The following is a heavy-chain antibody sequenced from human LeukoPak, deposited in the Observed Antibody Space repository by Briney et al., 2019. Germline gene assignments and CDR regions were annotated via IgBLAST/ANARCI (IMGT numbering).Heavy chain of an antibody. Sequence: PGGSLRLSCAASGFFFRTYTMHWVRQAPGKGLEWVALISYSGTTSHYADSVKGRFSISRDNSRNIVFLQMNSLTDEDTAVYYCARDWSTMSTSGTSIDFWGQGTQVTVSS. CDR2: ISYSGTTS. CDR1: GFFFRTYT. V-gene: IGHV3-30*01. J-gene: IGHJ4*02. CDR3: ARDWSTMSTSGTSIDF. D-gene: IGHD5/OR15-5a*01.